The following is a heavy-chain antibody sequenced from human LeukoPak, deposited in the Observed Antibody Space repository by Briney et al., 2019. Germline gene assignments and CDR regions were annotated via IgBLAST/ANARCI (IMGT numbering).Heavy chain of an antibody. Sequence: ASVKVSCKASGYTFTSYYMHWVRQAPGQGLEWMGIINPGGGSTSYAQKFQGRVTMTRDTSTGTVYMELSSLRSEDTAVYYCARDISYCSGGSCYLTIDYWGQGTLVTVSS. J-gene: IGHJ4*02. V-gene: IGHV1-46*01. CDR1: GYTFTSYY. CDR3: ARDISYCSGGSCYLTIDY. CDR2: INPGGGST. D-gene: IGHD2-15*01.